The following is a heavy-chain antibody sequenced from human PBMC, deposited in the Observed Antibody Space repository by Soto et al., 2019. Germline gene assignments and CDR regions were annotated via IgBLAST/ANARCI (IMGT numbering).Heavy chain of an antibody. CDR2: IIPILGIA. D-gene: IGHD4-17*01. Sequence: QVQLVQSGAEVKKPGSSVKVSCKASGGTFSSYTISWVRQAPGQGLEWMGRIIPILGIANYAQKFQGRVTMTAYKSTSTAYMEHGSLRSEDTAVYYCARGPRDYGDNCFEPWGQGSLVIVSS. V-gene: IGHV1-69*02. J-gene: IGHJ5*02. CDR3: ARGPRDYGDNCFEP. CDR1: GGTFSSYT.